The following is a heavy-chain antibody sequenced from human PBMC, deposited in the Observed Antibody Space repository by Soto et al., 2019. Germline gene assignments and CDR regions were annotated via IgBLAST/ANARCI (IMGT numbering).Heavy chain of an antibody. CDR3: ARDLVAHGFWKFEY. Sequence: EVQLLESGGGLVQPGGSLRLSCAASGFTFSSYAMSWVRQAPGKGLEWVSALSGSGGSTYYADSVKGRFTISRVNSKNILNLQMNSLRAEDTAVYYCARDLVAHGFWKFEYWGRGTLVSVSS. CDR1: GFTFSSYA. CDR2: LSGSGGST. J-gene: IGHJ4*02. D-gene: IGHD3-3*01. V-gene: IGHV3-23*01.